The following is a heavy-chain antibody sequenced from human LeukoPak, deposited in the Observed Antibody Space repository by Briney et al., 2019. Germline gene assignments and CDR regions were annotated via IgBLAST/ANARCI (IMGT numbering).Heavy chain of an antibody. CDR1: GFTFSTYS. CDR3: ARAYCSGGSCYSGYYFYGMDV. CDR2: ISSSSSTI. Sequence: PGGSLRLSCAASGFTFSTYSMNWVRQAPGKGLEWVSYISSSSSTIYYADSVKGRFTISRDNSKNTMYMQMNILRAEDTAVYHCARAYCSGGSCYSGYYFYGMDVWGQGTTVTVSS. D-gene: IGHD2-15*01. J-gene: IGHJ6*02. V-gene: IGHV3-48*01.